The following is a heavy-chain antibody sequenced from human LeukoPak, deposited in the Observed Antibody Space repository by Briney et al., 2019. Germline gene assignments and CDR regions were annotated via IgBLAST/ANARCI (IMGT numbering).Heavy chain of an antibody. CDR2: ISHSGST. Sequence: SETLSLTCAVYGGSFSGFCWSWIRQSPGKGLEWIGEISHSGSTNYNPSLKSRVTISVDTSKKQFSLKLSSVTAADTAVYYCARGPPIDYYDSSGYYTNFDYWGQGTLVTVSS. D-gene: IGHD3-22*01. J-gene: IGHJ4*02. V-gene: IGHV4-34*01. CDR1: GGSFSGFC. CDR3: ARGPPIDYYDSSGYYTNFDY.